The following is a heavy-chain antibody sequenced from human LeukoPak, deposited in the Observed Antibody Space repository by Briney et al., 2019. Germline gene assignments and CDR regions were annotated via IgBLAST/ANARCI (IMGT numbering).Heavy chain of an antibody. Sequence: GGSLRLSCAASGFTFSSYAMSWVRQAPGKGLEWVSVISASGGSTYYADSVKGRFTISRDNAKDSLYLQMNSLRAEDTAVYYCARDSPAGRTYFDYWGQGTLVTVSS. CDR2: ISASGGST. J-gene: IGHJ4*02. D-gene: IGHD1-1*01. CDR3: ARDSPAGRTYFDY. CDR1: GFTFSSYA. V-gene: IGHV3-23*01.